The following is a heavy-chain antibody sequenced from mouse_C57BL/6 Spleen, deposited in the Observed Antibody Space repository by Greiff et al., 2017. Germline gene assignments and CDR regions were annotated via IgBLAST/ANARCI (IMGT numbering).Heavy chain of an antibody. CDR3: AKYLGNYGGGYIDY. CDR2: INYDGSST. CDR1: GFTFSNYY. J-gene: IGHJ2*01. Sequence: DVKLVEPEGGLVQPGSSMKLSCTASGFTFSNYYMAWVRQVPEQGLEWVANINYDGSSTYYLDSLKSRFIISRDNAENILYLQMSRLKSEETATDYWAKYLGNYGGGYIDYWGQGTTLTVSS. V-gene: IGHV5-16*01. D-gene: IGHD2-1*01.